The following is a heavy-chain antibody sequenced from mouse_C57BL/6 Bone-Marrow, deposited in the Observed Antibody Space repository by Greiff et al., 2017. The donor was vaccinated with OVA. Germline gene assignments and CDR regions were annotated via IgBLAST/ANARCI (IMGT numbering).Heavy chain of an antibody. CDR3: ASYYYGSSSWFAY. CDR2: IYPGSGNT. V-gene: IGHV1-76*01. Sequence: QVQLKESGAELVRPGASVKLSCKASGYTFTDYYINWVKQRPGQGLEWIARIYPGSGNTYYNEKFKGKATLTAEKSSSTAYMQLSSLTSEDSAVYFCASYYYGSSSWFAYWGQGTLVTVSA. D-gene: IGHD1-1*01. J-gene: IGHJ3*01. CDR1: GYTFTDYY.